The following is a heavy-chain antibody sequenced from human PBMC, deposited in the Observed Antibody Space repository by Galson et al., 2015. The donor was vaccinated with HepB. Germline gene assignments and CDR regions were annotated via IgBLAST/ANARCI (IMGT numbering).Heavy chain of an antibody. Sequence: SLRLSCAASGFTVSSNYMSWVRQAPGKGLEWVSVIYSGGSTYYADSMKGRFTISRDNSKNTLYLQMNSLRAEDTAVYYCAREISGSYFYWGQGTLVTVSS. CDR1: GFTVSSNY. V-gene: IGHV3-53*01. D-gene: IGHD3-10*01. CDR3: AREISGSYFY. CDR2: IYSGGST. J-gene: IGHJ4*02.